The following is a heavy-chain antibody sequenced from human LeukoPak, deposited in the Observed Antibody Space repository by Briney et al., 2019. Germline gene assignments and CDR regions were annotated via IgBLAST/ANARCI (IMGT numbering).Heavy chain of an antibody. CDR1: GYTFTTYG. J-gene: IGHJ4*02. Sequence: ASVKVSCEASGYTFTTYGITWVRQATGQGLEWMGWMNPDSGDTAYAQKFQGRVAMTRDTSTSTAYMELRSLRSEDTAVYYCARGLGDYYEPSDYHYAVPAHGAQGTLVTVSS. CDR2: MNPDSGDT. V-gene: IGHV1-8*01. D-gene: IGHD3-22*01. CDR3: ARGLGDYYEPSDYHYAVPAH.